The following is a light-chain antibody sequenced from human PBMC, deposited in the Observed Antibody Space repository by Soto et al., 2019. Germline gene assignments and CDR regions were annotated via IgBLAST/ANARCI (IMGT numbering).Light chain of an antibody. J-gene: IGKJ1*01. CDR2: GAS. CDR3: QHSGDFRWT. Sequence: ELVLTQSPGTLSLSVGQRATLSCRASQSVSSSYLAWYQQKPGQAPRLLIYGASSRATGIPDRFSGRGFGTDFTLTISRLEPEDFAVYYCQHSGDFRWTFGQGTKVDI. V-gene: IGKV3-20*01. CDR1: QSVSSSY.